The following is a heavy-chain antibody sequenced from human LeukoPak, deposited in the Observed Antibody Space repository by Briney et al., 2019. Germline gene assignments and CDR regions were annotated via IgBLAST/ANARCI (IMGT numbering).Heavy chain of an antibody. CDR3: ARSVVAAPADY. Sequence: SETLSLTCSVYDGSFSGYYWSSIRQPPVKGLEWIGEINHSVSTNYNPSLKSRVTISVETSKNQYYLKLSAVTAADTAVYYCARSVVAAPADYWGQGTLVTVSS. CDR1: DGSFSGYY. D-gene: IGHD2-15*01. CDR2: INHSVST. J-gene: IGHJ4*02. V-gene: IGHV4-34*01.